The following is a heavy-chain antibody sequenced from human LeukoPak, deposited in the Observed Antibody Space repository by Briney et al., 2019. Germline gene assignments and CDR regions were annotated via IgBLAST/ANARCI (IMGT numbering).Heavy chain of an antibody. CDR2: IYTSGRT. J-gene: IGHJ6*03. CDR1: GGSISSYY. CDR3: ARIRGSDLDYYYYMDV. D-gene: IGHD1-26*01. V-gene: IGHV4-4*07. Sequence: PSETLSLTCAVSGGSISSYYWSWIRQPAGKGLEWIGRIYTSGRTNYNPSLKSPVTMSVDTSKTQFSLNLSSVTAAETAVYYCARIRGSDLDYYYYMDVWGKGTTVTISS.